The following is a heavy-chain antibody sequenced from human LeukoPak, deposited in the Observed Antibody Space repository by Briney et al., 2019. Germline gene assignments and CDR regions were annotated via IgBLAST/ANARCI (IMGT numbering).Heavy chain of an antibody. CDR1: GFTFSSYA. J-gene: IGHJ4*02. D-gene: IGHD1-26*01. CDR3: ARGHSGNYGRDFDY. Sequence: GRSLRLSCAASGFTFSSYAMRWVRQAPGKGLEWVAVISYHGSNKYYPDSVKVRFTNTRDNSENTLDLQMTSLRAEDTAVYYCARGHSGNYGRDFDYWGQGTLVTVSS. CDR2: ISYHGSNK. V-gene: IGHV3-30*04.